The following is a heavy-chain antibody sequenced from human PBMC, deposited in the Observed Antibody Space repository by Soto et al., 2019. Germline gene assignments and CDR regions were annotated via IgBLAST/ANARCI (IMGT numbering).Heavy chain of an antibody. CDR2: ISGSGGST. Sequence: LRLSCAASGFTFSSYAMSWVRQAPGKGLEWVSAISGSGGSTYYADSVKGRFTISRDNSKNTLYLQMNSLRAEDTAVYYCAASSIAAAGTFDYWGQGTLVTVSP. CDR1: GFTFSSYA. CDR3: AASSIAAAGTFDY. D-gene: IGHD6-13*01. J-gene: IGHJ4*02. V-gene: IGHV3-23*01.